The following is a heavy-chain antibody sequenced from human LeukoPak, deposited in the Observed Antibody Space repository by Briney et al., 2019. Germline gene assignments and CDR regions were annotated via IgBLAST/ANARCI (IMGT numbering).Heavy chain of an antibody. J-gene: IGHJ3*02. Sequence: GGSLRLSCAPSGFTFNGYGMHWVRQAPGKGLEGVAVIANDGRNRYYVDSVKGRFTISRDNSKNTLYLQMNSLRAEDTAVYYCAKEFRTGGDDAFDIWGQGTMVTVSS. CDR3: AKEFRTGGDDAFDI. D-gene: IGHD3-16*01. CDR1: GFTFNGYG. V-gene: IGHV3-30*18. CDR2: IANDGRNR.